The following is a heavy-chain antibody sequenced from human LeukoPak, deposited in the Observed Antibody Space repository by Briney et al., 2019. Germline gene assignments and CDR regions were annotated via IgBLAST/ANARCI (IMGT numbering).Heavy chain of an antibody. CDR3: ATPCSDGVCYPDY. CDR2: ISAGATTT. V-gene: IGHV3-23*01. J-gene: IGHJ4*02. D-gene: IGHD2-21*02. CDR1: GFTFNSYA. Sequence: GGSLRLSCETFGFTFNSYALSWVRQAPGKGLEWVSAISAGATTTYYADSVKGRFTIPRDDSRNTLYLQMDSLRVKDTAVYYCATPCSDGVCYPDYWGQGTLVTVSS.